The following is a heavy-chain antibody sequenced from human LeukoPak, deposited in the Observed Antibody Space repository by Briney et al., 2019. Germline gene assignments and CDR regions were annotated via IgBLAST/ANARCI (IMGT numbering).Heavy chain of an antibody. CDR1: GFTFSSYA. D-gene: IGHD2-2*01. CDR3: AKGDTGWAIVPAAIAY. Sequence: GGSLRLSCAASGFTFSSYAMSWVRQAPRGGLEWVSAISGRGDGTYYTDSVKGRFTISSANSKNSLYLQMNSLRAEDTAVYYCAKGDTGWAIVPAAIAYWGQGTLVTVSS. J-gene: IGHJ4*02. V-gene: IGHV3-23*01. CDR2: ISGRGDGT.